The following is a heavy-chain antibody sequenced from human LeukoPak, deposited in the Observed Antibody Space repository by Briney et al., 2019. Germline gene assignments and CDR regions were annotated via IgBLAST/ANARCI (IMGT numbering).Heavy chain of an antibody. D-gene: IGHD4-17*01. V-gene: IGHV4-59*08. Sequence: SETLSLTCTVSGGSISSYYWSWIRQPPGKGLEWIGYIYYSGSTNYNPSLKSRVTISVDTSKNQFSLKLSSVTAADTAVYYCARQFDYGGYVRENNWFDPWGQGTLVTVSS. J-gene: IGHJ5*02. CDR3: ARQFDYGGYVRENNWFDP. CDR2: IYYSGST. CDR1: GGSISSYY.